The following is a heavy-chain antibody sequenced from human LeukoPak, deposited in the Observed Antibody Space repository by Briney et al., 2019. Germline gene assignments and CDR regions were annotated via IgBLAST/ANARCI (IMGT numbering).Heavy chain of an antibody. CDR3: ARELYSSSSRWFDP. V-gene: IGHV3-21*01. Sequence: GGSLRLSCAASGFTFSSYSMNWVRQAPGKGLEWVSFISTSSNYIYYADSVKGRFTISRDNAKNSLYLQMNSLRAEDTAVDYCARELYSSSSRWFDPWGQGTLITVSS. CDR2: ISTSSNYI. D-gene: IGHD6-6*01. CDR1: GFTFSSYS. J-gene: IGHJ5*02.